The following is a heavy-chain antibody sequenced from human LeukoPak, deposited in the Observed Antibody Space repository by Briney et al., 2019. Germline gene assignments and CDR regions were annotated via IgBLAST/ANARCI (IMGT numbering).Heavy chain of an antibody. CDR2: ISGSGTNT. J-gene: IGHJ6*03. D-gene: IGHD3-10*01. V-gene: IGHV3-23*01. CDR1: GFTFSSYA. Sequence: PGGSLRLSCAASGFTFSSYAMNWVRQAPGKGLEWVSIISGSGTNTYYADSVKGRFTISRDNSKNTLYLQMNSLRAEDTAVYYCAKGGHDYYMHVWGKGTTVTVSS. CDR3: AKGGHDYYMHV.